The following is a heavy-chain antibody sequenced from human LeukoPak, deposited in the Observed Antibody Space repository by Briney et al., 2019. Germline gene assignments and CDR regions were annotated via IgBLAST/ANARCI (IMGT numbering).Heavy chain of an antibody. D-gene: IGHD2-2*01. CDR1: GFTLSSYN. CDR2: ISSSSSYI. CDR3: ARDPARQFDY. Sequence: GGSLRLSCAASGFTLSSYNMNWVRQAPGKGLEWVSFISSSSSYIYYADSVKGRFTISRDNAKNSLYLQMNSLRAEDTAVYYCARDPARQFDYWGQGTLVTVSS. J-gene: IGHJ4*02. V-gene: IGHV3-21*01.